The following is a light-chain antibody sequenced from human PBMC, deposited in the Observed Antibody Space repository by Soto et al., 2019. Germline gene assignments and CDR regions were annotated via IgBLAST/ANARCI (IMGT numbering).Light chain of an antibody. CDR3: HQVYIYPRT. CDR1: QGARSY. CDR2: GAS. V-gene: IGKV1-9*01. J-gene: IGKJ1*01. Sequence: IQLTQSPSSLSASVGDRVTITCLASQGARSYLAWFQQRPGKAPKLLIFGASTLQNGVPARFRGGGFGTELTLTITSLQPEDFATYYCHQVYIYPRTFGQGTKVDI.